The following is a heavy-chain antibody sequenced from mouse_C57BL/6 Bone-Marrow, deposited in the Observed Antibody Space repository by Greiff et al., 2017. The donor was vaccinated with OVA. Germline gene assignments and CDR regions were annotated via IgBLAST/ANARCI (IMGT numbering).Heavy chain of an antibody. Sequence: EVMLVESGGGLVKPGGSLKLSCAASGFTFSDYGMHWVRQAPEKGLEWVAYISSGSSTIYYADTVKGRFTISRDNAKNTLFLQMTSLRSEDTAMYYCARSPVAFYAMDYWGQGTSVTVSS. CDR3: ARSPVAFYAMDY. D-gene: IGHD1-1*01. CDR2: ISSGSSTI. CDR1: GFTFSDYG. J-gene: IGHJ4*01. V-gene: IGHV5-17*01.